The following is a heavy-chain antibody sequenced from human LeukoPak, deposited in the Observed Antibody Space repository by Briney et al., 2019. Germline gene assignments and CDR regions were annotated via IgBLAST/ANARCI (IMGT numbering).Heavy chain of an antibody. CDR1: GFTFSSYE. CDR2: ISSSGTTI. D-gene: IGHD1-26*01. CDR3: ASKLWEPLDF. Sequence: GGSLRLSCAASGFTFSSYEMNWVRQAPGKGLEWVSYISSSGTTIYYADSVKGRFTISRDNAKNSLCLQMNSLRAEDTAVYYFASKLWEPLDFWGQGTLVTVSS. V-gene: IGHV3-48*03. J-gene: IGHJ4*02.